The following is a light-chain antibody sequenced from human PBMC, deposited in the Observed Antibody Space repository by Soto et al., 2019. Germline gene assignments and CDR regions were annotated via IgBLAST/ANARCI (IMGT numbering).Light chain of an antibody. V-gene: IGKV3-20*01. J-gene: IGKJ5*01. CDR3: QQYHNSPIT. Sequence: EIVLTQSPGTLSLSPWERATLSCRASQSVSSSYLAWYQQKPGQAPRLLIYGASSRATGIPDRFSGSGSGTDFTLTISRLEPEDFAVYYCQQYHNSPITFGQGTRLEI. CDR1: QSVSSSY. CDR2: GAS.